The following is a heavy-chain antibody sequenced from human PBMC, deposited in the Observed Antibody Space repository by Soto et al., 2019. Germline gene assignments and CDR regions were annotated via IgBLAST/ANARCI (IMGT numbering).Heavy chain of an antibody. J-gene: IGHJ4*02. D-gene: IGHD3-22*01. Sequence: QVKLVQSGTEVKQPGASMKVSCKASGYSFATSGISWVRQAPGQGLEWMGWISAYNGNTNYDQKLQDRVTMTTDTSTSTAYLELRNLRSDDTAVYYCAGAGQYYDSSGYANWGQGTLVTVSS. CDR3: AGAGQYYDSSGYAN. CDR1: GYSFATSG. V-gene: IGHV1-18*01. CDR2: ISAYNGNT.